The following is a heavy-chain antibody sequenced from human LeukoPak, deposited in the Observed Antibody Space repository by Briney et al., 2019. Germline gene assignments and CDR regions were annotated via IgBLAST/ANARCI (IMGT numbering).Heavy chain of an antibody. Sequence: SVKVSCKASGGTFSSYAISWVRQAPGQGLEWMGGIIPIFGTANYAQKFQGRVTITADESTSTAYMELSSLRSEDTAVYYCARHRRGYSYGYDSWGQGTLVTVSS. J-gene: IGHJ4*02. CDR2: IIPIFGTA. V-gene: IGHV1-69*01. CDR3: ARHRRGYSYGYDS. CDR1: GGTFSSYA. D-gene: IGHD5-18*01.